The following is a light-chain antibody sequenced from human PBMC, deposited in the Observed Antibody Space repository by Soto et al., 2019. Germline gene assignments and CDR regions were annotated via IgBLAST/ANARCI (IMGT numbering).Light chain of an antibody. V-gene: IGKV3-15*01. CDR2: GAS. J-gene: IGKJ4*01. CDR1: QSVSSN. CDR3: QQYNKWPPVLT. Sequence: EIVMTQSPATLSVSPGERATLSCRASQSVSSNLAWYQQKPDQAPRLLIYGASTRAKGIPARFSGSGSVTEFTLTISSRQSEDFAVYYCQQYNKWPPVLTFGGGTKVEIK.